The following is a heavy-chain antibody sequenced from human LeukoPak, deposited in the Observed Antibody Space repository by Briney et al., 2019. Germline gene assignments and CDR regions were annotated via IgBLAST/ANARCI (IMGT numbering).Heavy chain of an antibody. Sequence: GGSLRLSCAASGFTFSDYSMNWVRQAPGKGLEWVSSISSSSSYIYYADSVKGRFTISRGNAENSLYLQMSSLRAEDTAVYYCARALRVGSYYYYYTMNVWGQGTTVTVSS. J-gene: IGHJ6*02. CDR1: GFTFSDYS. CDR2: ISSSSSYI. V-gene: IGHV3-21*01. D-gene: IGHD2-8*02. CDR3: ARALRVGSYYYYYTMNV.